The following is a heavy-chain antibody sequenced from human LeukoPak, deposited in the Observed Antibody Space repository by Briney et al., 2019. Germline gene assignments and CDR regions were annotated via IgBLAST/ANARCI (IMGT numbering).Heavy chain of an antibody. V-gene: IGHV3-23*01. CDR1: GFTFSTYA. J-gene: IGHJ4*02. Sequence: PGPSLRLFCAASGFTFSTYAMRSVRHDPRKWLECVSTIIPNVGSTYYTDSLKRRFTISRDNSKNTLYLQMDSLRAEDTAVYYCACLPATIPVRYGGQGTLVTVSS. CDR2: IIPNVGST. D-gene: IGHD2-2*02. CDR3: ACLPATIPVRY.